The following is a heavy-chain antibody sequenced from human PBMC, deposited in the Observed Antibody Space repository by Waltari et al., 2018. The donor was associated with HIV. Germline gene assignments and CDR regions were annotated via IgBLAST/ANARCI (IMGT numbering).Heavy chain of an antibody. V-gene: IGHV4-4*07. Sequence: QVQLQQSGPRLMQPSETLSLTCIVSGGSINSHYWNWIRQPAGKALEWIGRIYTSGSTKYNPSLKSRVSMSIATSKNQFSLNLTSVTAADTAVYYCARGTYYFDTSSGYPPLDLWGRGTLVTVSS. CDR1: GGSINSHY. D-gene: IGHD3-22*01. CDR2: IYTSGST. J-gene: IGHJ2*01. CDR3: ARGTYYFDTSSGYPPLDL.